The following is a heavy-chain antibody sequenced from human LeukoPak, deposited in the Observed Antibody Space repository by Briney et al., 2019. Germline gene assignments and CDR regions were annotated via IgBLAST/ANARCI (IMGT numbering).Heavy chain of an antibody. CDR3: ARGKLELTILDY. CDR2: SDISGST. Sequence: PSETLSLTCTVSSGSISSGRYYWSWIRQPAGKGLEWIGRSDISGSTYYNPSLKSRVTISVDTSKNQFSLKLNSVTAADTAMYYCARGKLELTILDYWGQGTLVTVSS. V-gene: IGHV4-61*02. CDR1: SGSISSGRYY. D-gene: IGHD1-7*01. J-gene: IGHJ4*02.